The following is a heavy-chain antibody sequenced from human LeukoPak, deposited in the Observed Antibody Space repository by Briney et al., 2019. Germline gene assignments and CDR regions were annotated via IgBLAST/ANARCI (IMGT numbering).Heavy chain of an antibody. V-gene: IGHV3-30*02. CDR1: GFTFSSTA. CDR2: IQSDGSYK. Sequence: GGSLRLSCAASGFTFSSTAMHWVRQAPGKGLECVAFIQSDGSYKHYSDSVKGRFTISRDNSKNTLYLEMNSLSVVDTGVYYCAYHSSGTTCHRDYWGQGTLVTVSS. J-gene: IGHJ4*02. CDR3: AYHSSGTTCHRDY. D-gene: IGHD2-2*01.